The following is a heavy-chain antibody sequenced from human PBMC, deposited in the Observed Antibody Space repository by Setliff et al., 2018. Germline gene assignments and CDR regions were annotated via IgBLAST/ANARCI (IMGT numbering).Heavy chain of an antibody. CDR1: GYTLSRHY. CDR3: GRAGVAAADRKGLLDY. V-gene: IGHV1-46*01. Sequence: ASVKVSCKAAGYTLSRHYMHWVRQAPGQGLEWMGIINPGDGSASIVEKFQGRVTMTSDTSTSTVYLDLSGLTSEDTAVYYCGRAGVAAADRKGLLDYWGQGTLVTVSS. J-gene: IGHJ4*02. CDR2: INPGDGSA. D-gene: IGHD6-13*01.